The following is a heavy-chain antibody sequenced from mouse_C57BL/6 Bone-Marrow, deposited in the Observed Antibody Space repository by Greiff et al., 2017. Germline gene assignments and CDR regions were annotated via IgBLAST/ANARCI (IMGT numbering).Heavy chain of an antibody. V-gene: IGHV1-69*01. D-gene: IGHD2-5*01. CDR3: ARSNYWYFDV. CDR1: GYTFTSYW. CDR2: IDPSDSYT. J-gene: IGHJ1*03. Sequence: QVQLQQSGAELVMPGASVKLSCKASGYTFTSYWMHWVKQRPGQGLEWIGEIDPSDSYTNYNQKFKGKSTLTVDKSSSTAYMQLSSLTSEDSAVYYCARSNYWYFDVWGTGTTVTVSS.